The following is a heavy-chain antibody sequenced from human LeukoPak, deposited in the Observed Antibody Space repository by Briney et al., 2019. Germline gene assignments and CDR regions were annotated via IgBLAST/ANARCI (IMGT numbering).Heavy chain of an antibody. CDR1: GFTFSSYE. V-gene: IGHV3-48*03. J-gene: IGHJ4*02. CDR3: ARDKEYYYGSGSYQLDY. Sequence: GGSLRLSCAASGFTFSSYEMNWVRQAPGKGLEWVSYISSSGSTIYYADSVKGRFTISRDNAKNSLYLQMNSLRAEDTAVYYCARDKEYYYGSGSYQLDYWGQGTLVTVSS. D-gene: IGHD3-10*01. CDR2: ISSSGSTI.